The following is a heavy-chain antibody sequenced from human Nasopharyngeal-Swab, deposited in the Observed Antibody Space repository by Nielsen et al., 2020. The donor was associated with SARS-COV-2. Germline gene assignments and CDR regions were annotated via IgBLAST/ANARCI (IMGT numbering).Heavy chain of an antibody. V-gene: IGHV3-21*01. J-gene: IGHJ6*03. CDR2: ISSSSAYI. CDR3: ARGGRESQYYMDV. D-gene: IGHD2-21*01. Sequence: GESLKISCAASGFTFNSYSMNWVRRAPERGLEWVSSISSSSAYIYYADSVRGRFTISRDNAKNSLFLQMNSLRAEDTAVYYCARGGRESQYYMDVWGKGTTVTVSS. CDR1: GFTFNSYS.